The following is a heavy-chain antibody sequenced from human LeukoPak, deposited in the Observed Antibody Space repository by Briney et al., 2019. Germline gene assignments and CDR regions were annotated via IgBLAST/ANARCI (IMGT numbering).Heavy chain of an antibody. J-gene: IGHJ4*02. CDR1: GGSISSSSYY. Sequence: PSETLSLTCTVSGGSISSSSYYWGWIRQPPGKGLEWIGSMYYSGSTYYNPSLKSRVTISVDTSKNQFSLKLSSVTAADTAVYYCARRRYFDWPHFDYWGQGTLVTVSS. V-gene: IGHV4-39*01. CDR2: MYYSGST. CDR3: ARRRYFDWPHFDY. D-gene: IGHD3-9*01.